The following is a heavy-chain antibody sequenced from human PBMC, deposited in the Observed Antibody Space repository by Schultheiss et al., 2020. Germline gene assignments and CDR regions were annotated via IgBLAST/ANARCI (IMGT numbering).Heavy chain of an antibody. CDR2: IKQDGSEK. D-gene: IGHD2-2*01. CDR3: ARDTSEYCSSTSCFKGMDV. CDR1: GFTFSSYA. J-gene: IGHJ6*02. V-gene: IGHV3-7*01. Sequence: GGSLRLSCAASGFTFSSYAMHWVRQAPGKGLEWVANIKQDGSEKYYVDSVKGRFTISRDNAKNSLYLQMNSLRAEDTAVYYCARDTSEYCSSTSCFKGMDVWGQGTTVNVSS.